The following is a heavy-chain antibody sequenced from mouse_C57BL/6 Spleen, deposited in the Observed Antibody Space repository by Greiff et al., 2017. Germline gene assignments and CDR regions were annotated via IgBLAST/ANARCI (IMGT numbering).Heavy chain of an antibody. J-gene: IGHJ1*03. D-gene: IGHD1-1*01. V-gene: IGHV3-6*01. CDR3: ARGGSSWYFDV. Sequence: DVKLVESGPGLVKPSQSLSLTCSVTGYSITSGYYWNWIRQFPGNKLEWMGYISYDGSNNYNPSLKNRISITRDTSKNQFFLKLNSVTTEDTATYYCARGGSSWYFDVWGTGTTVTVSS. CDR2: ISYDGSN. CDR1: GYSITSGYY.